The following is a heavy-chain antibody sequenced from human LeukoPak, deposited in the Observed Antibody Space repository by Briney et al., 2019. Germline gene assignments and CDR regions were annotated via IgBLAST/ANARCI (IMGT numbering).Heavy chain of an antibody. CDR3: AHRPPYYDFWSGYYTGTWFDP. V-gene: IGHV2-5*01. D-gene: IGHD3-3*01. CDR2: IYWNDDK. J-gene: IGHJ5*02. CDR1: GFSLSTSRVG. Sequence: SGPTLVKPTQTLTLTCTFSGFSLSTSRVGVGWIRQPPGKALEWLALIYWNDDKRYSPSLKSRLTITKDTSKNQVVLTMTNMDPVDTATYYCAHRPPYYDFWSGYYTGTWFDPWGQGTLVTVSS.